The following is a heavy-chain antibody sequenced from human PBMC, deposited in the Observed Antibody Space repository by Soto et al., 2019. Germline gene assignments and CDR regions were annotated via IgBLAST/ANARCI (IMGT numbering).Heavy chain of an antibody. CDR1: GFTFSSYA. J-gene: IGHJ4*02. V-gene: IGHV3-30*04. D-gene: IGHD3-22*01. Sequence: QLGGSLRLSCAASGFTFSSYAMHWVRQAPGKGLEWVAVISYDGSNKYYADSVKGRFTISRDNSKNTLYLQMNSLRAEDTAVYYCAREVGYDSSGSDYWGQGTLVTVSS. CDR2: ISYDGSNK. CDR3: AREVGYDSSGSDY.